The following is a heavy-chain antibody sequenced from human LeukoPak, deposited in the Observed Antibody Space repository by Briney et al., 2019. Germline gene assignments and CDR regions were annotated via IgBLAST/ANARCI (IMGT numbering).Heavy chain of an antibody. Sequence: GGSLRLSCAASGFTFSSYSMNWVRQAPGKGLEWVSYISSSSSTIYYADSVRGRFTISRDNAKNSLYLQMNSLRAEDTAVYYCARDSSSGYYWSFPFDYWGQGTLVTVSS. CDR3: ARDSSSGYYWSFPFDY. V-gene: IGHV3-48*01. D-gene: IGHD3-22*01. CDR2: ISSSSSTI. CDR1: GFTFSSYS. J-gene: IGHJ4*02.